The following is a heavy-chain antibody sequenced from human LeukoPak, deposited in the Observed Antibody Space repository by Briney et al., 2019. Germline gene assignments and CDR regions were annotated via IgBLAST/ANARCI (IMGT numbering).Heavy chain of an antibody. CDR3: ASQGGYSSSMSCYPHFDY. Sequence: SETLSLTCTVSGASISGHYWNWIRQPPGKGLEWIGYISYSGSTSYNPSLKSRVTISVDTSKNQFSLNLTSVTAADTAVYYCASQGGYSSSMSCYPHFDYWGQGTLVTVSS. J-gene: IGHJ4*02. V-gene: IGHV4-59*11. CDR2: ISYSGST. CDR1: GASISGHY. D-gene: IGHD2-2*01.